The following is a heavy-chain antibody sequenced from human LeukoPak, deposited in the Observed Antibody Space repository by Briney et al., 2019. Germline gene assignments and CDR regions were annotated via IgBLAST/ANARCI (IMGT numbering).Heavy chain of an antibody. CDR2: IKQDGSET. CDR3: ARDGELGSPADAFDI. J-gene: IGHJ3*02. Sequence: GGSLRLSCAASGFTFSSYWMSWVRQAPGKGLEWVANIKQDGSETYYADSVKGRFTISRDNAKRSLYLQMNSLRAEDTAVYYCARDGELGSPADAFDIWGQGAMVTVSS. CDR1: GFTFSSYW. D-gene: IGHD1-26*01. V-gene: IGHV3-7*01.